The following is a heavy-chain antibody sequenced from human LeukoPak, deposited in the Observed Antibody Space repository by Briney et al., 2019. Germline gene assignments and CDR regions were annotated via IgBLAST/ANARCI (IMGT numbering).Heavy chain of an antibody. D-gene: IGHD6-6*01. V-gene: IGHV4-4*07. CDR3: AGDFKDSSSSLVYYYYYYMDA. Sequence: SETLSLTCTVSGGSISSFYWSWIRQPAGKGLEWIGRIYTSGSTNYNPSLKSRVTMSVDTSKNQFSLKLTSVTAADTAVYYCAGDFKDSSSSLVYYYYYYMDAWGKGTTVTVSS. J-gene: IGHJ6*03. CDR2: IYTSGST. CDR1: GGSISSFY.